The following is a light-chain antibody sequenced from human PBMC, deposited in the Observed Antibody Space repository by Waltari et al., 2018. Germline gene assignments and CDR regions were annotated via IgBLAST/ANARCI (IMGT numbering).Light chain of an antibody. Sequence: SYELTQPLSVPVALGQTATITCGGDNIGRKNVHWYKQRPGQSPVLVIYRDRNRPSGIPERFSGSNSRNTATLTISRAEAGDEADYYCQVWDSSTWVFGGGTKVTVV. J-gene: IGLJ3*02. CDR1: NIGRKN. V-gene: IGLV3-9*01. CDR2: RDR. CDR3: QVWDSSTWV.